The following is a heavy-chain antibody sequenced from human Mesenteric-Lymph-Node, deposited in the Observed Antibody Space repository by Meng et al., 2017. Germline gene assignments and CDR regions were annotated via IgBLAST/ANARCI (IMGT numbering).Heavy chain of an antibody. Sequence: GESLKISCAASGFTFSSYEMNWVRQAPGKGLEWVSYISSSGSTIYYADSVKGRFTISRDNAKNSLYLQMNSLRAEDTAVYYCARDAHCGGDCYWNFDYWGQGTLVTVSS. CDR3: ARDAHCGGDCYWNFDY. J-gene: IGHJ4*02. D-gene: IGHD2-21*02. CDR1: GFTFSSYE. CDR2: ISSSGSTI. V-gene: IGHV3-48*03.